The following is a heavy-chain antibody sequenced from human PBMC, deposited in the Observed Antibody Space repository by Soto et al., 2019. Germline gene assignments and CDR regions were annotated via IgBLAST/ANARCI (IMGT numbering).Heavy chain of an antibody. CDR2: ISGSGGSE. CDR1: GFTFTSYA. CDR3: AKGDTTMITDYYAMDV. D-gene: IGHD5-18*01. V-gene: IGHV3-23*01. J-gene: IGHJ6*02. Sequence: GGSLRLSCAVSGFTFTSYAMTWVRQAPGKGLEWVSAISGSGGSEFYADSVKGRFTISRDNSKNTLYLQMKSLRAEDTALYYCAKGDTTMITDYYAMDVWGQGTTITVSS.